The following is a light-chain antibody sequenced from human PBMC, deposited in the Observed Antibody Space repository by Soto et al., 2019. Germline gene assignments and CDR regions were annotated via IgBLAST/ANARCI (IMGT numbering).Light chain of an antibody. J-gene: IGKJ1*01. CDR2: KVS. V-gene: IGKV2-30*01. Sequence: DVVMTQSPLSLPVTLGQPASISCRSPQSLVFSDGNTYLNWFLQRPGQSPRRLIYKVSNRDSGVPDRLSGSGSGTDFTLRISRVEPEDVGVYYCMQGSHWPWTFGPGTKVEIK. CDR3: MQGSHWPWT. CDR1: QSLVFSDGNTY.